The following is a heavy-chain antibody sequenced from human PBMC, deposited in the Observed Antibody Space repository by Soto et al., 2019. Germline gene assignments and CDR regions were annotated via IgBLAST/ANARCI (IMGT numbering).Heavy chain of an antibody. CDR2: IHGGGNSA. CDR3: ATNRGRVTTSWHFAY. V-gene: IGHV3-23*01. D-gene: IGHD4-17*01. CDR1: GFTFSGYA. J-gene: IGHJ4*02. Sequence: EVQLLESGGDLVQPGRSLRLSCAASGFTFSGYAMSWVRQAPGKGLEWVSVIHGGGNSAYYADSVKGRFTISRDNSKNTLYLQRSSLRGEDTAVYYCATNRGRVTTSWHFAYWGQGTLVTVSS.